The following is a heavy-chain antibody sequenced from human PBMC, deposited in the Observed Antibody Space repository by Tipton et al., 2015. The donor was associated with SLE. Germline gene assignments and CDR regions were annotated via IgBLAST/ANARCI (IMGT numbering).Heavy chain of an antibody. CDR2: IHSSGTT. J-gene: IGHJ4*02. CDR1: GGAVIHNY. D-gene: IGHD2-21*01. CDR3: ARLGVGCANCWYYFDL. Sequence: LRLSCSVSGGAVIHNYWSWIRQPPGKGLEWIGYIHSSGTTKYNSSLRSRVTISVDTSKNQFSLKVSSVTAADTAVYYCARLGVGCANCWYYFDLWGQGALVTVSS. V-gene: IGHV4-59*02.